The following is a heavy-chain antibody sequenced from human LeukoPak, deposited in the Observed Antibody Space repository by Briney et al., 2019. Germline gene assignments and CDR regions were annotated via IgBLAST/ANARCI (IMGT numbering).Heavy chain of an antibody. CDR3: ARLSSGAFDI. V-gene: IGHV4-39*01. J-gene: IGHJ3*02. Sequence: SXTLSLTCTVSGGSISSSSYFWGWIRQPPGNELEWIGSIYYSGSTYYNPSLKSRVTISVDTSKNQFSLKLNSVTAADTAVYYCARLSSGAFDIWGQGTMVTVSS. CDR1: GGSISSSSYF. CDR2: IYYSGST.